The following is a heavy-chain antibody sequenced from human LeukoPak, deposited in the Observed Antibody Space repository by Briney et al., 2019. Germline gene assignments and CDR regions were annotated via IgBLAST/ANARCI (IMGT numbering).Heavy chain of an antibody. Sequence: GGSLRLSCATSGFSLSRNGMHWVRQAPGQGLEWVAFILSDGSYEYYADSVKGRFTISRDTSRNTLFLQMNSLRAEDTAVYYCAKDSLITIFGVIIPPFDYWGQGTLVTVSS. J-gene: IGHJ4*02. D-gene: IGHD3-3*01. CDR1: GFSLSRNG. V-gene: IGHV3-30*02. CDR2: ILSDGSYE. CDR3: AKDSLITIFGVIIPPFDY.